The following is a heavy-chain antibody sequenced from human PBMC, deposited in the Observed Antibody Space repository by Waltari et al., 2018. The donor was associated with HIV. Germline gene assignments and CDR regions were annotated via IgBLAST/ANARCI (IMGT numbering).Heavy chain of an antibody. J-gene: IGHJ4*02. Sequence: QVQLVQSGAEVKKPGASVKVSCKASGYTFTSYDINWVRQATGQGLEWMGWMNPNSGNTGYAKKCQGRVTMTRNTSISTAYMELSSLISEDTAVYYCARNMVTTRQYDYWGQGSLVTVSS. D-gene: IGHD4-17*01. CDR2: MNPNSGNT. CDR1: GYTFTSYD. V-gene: IGHV1-8*01. CDR3: ARNMVTTRQYDY.